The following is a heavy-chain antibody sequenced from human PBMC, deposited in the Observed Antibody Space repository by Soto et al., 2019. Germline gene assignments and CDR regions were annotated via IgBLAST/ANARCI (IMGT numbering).Heavy chain of an antibody. J-gene: IGHJ4*02. D-gene: IGHD3-9*01. CDR3: ARTLRYFDWLYYY. Sequence: QLQLQESGPGLVKPSETLSLTCTVSGDSISSSSYYWGWIRQPPGKGLEWIGSIYYSGSTYYNRSLKSRVTISLHTSTNQFSLIMSSVTAADTAVYYCARTLRYFDWLYYYWGQGTLVTVSS. V-gene: IGHV4-39*01. CDR2: IYYSGST. CDR1: GDSISSSSYY.